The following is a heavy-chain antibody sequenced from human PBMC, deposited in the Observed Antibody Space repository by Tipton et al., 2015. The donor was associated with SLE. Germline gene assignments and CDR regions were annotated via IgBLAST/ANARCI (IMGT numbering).Heavy chain of an antibody. CDR2: IYHSGST. V-gene: IGHV4-4*02. D-gene: IGHD3-3*01. J-gene: IGHJ4*02. Sequence: TLSLTCAVSGGSISSSNWWSWVRQPPGKGLEWIGEIYHSGSTNYNPSLKSRVTISVDKSKNQFSLKLSSVTAADTAIYYCASSSYYDFWSGYYKDFDYWGQGTLVTVSS. CDR3: ASSSYYDFWSGYYKDFDY. CDR1: GGSISSSNW.